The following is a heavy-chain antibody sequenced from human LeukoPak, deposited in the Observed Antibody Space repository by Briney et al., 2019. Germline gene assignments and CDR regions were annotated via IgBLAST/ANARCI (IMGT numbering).Heavy chain of an antibody. V-gene: IGHV3-23*01. Sequence: GGSLRLSCAASEFTFSNYAMSWVRQAPGKGLEWVSAISGRGGSTSYADSVKGRFTISRDNYKNTLDLQMNSLRAEDTAVYYCAKMVPAALKGYFDCWGQGTLVTVSS. D-gene: IGHD2-2*01. CDR1: EFTFSNYA. CDR3: AKMVPAALKGYFDC. CDR2: ISGRGGST. J-gene: IGHJ4*02.